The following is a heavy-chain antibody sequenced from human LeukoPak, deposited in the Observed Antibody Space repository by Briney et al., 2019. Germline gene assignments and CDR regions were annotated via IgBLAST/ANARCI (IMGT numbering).Heavy chain of an antibody. Sequence: QPGGSLRLSCAASGFTFSTYAMSWVRQAPGKGLQWVSGISTSGGTTYYVDSLKGRFTISRDNSKNTLYLQMNSLRAEDTAVYYCAKSTNSCSGGSCYSGFDYWGQGTLVTASS. CDR1: GFTFSTYA. D-gene: IGHD2-15*01. CDR3: AKSTNSCSGGSCYSGFDY. CDR2: ISTSGGTT. J-gene: IGHJ4*02. V-gene: IGHV3-23*01.